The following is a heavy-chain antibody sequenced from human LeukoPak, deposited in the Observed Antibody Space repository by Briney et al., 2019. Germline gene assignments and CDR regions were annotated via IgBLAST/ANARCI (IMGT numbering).Heavy chain of an antibody. CDR1: GGSISSYY. CDR2: IYYSGST. CDR3: ARAGWAVAPRGSDY. J-gene: IGHJ4*02. V-gene: IGHV4-59*01. Sequence: PSETLSLTCTVSGGSISSYYWSWIRQPPGKGLEWIGYIYYSGSTNYNPSLKSRVTISVDTSKNQFSLKLSSVTAADTAVYYCARAGWAVAPRGSDYWGQGTLVTVSS. D-gene: IGHD6-19*01.